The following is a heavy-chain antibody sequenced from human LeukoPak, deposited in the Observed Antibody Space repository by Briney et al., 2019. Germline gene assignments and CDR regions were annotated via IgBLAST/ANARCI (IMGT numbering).Heavy chain of an antibody. V-gene: IGHV1-69*04. J-gene: IGHJ4*02. D-gene: IGHD1-7*01. CDR1: GGTFSSYA. Sequence: GTSVKVSCKASGGTFSSYAISWVRQAPGQGLEWMGRIIPILGIANYAQKFQGRVTITADKSTSTAYMELSSLRSEDTAVYYCARAAVERDWNYGGDFDYWGQGTLVTVSS. CDR2: IIPILGIA. CDR3: ARAAVERDWNYGGDFDY.